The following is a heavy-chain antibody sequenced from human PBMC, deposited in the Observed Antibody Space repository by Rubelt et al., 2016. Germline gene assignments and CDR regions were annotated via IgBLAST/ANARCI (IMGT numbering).Heavy chain of an antibody. J-gene: IGHJ4*02. CDR3: AHSPYCTGGRGDHNFAY. D-gene: IGHD2-8*02. Sequence: QITLKESGPSLMKPTQTLTLTCTFSGFSLSASGVAVGWIRQTPGKALEWISLIYWDDDKRYSPSMKRRPTIPQATPNNQVVLTMTNMDPVDTATDYCAHSPYCTGGRGDHNFAYWGQGTLVTVSS. CDR1: GFSLSASGVA. CDR2: IYWDDDK. V-gene: IGHV2-5*02.